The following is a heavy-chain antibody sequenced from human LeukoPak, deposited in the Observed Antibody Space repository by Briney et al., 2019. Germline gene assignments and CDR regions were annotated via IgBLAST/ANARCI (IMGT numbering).Heavy chain of an antibody. CDR2: INPNSGGT. Sequence: ASVKVSCKASGHTFTGYYIHWVRQAPGQGLEWMGWINPNSGGTNYAQKFQGRVTMTRDTSISTAYMELGRLRSDDTAVYYCARYHYGSGSDYYYYMDVWGKGTTVTVSS. D-gene: IGHD3-10*01. J-gene: IGHJ6*03. V-gene: IGHV1-2*02. CDR3: ARYHYGSGSDYYYYMDV. CDR1: GHTFTGYY.